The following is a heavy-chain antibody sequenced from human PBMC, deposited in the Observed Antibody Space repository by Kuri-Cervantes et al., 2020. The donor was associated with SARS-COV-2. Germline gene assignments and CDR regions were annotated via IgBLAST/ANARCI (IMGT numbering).Heavy chain of an antibody. CDR1: GFTFSSYW. V-gene: IGHV3-74*01. CDR2: INSDGSST. Sequence: GGSLRLSCAASGFTFSSYWMHWVRQAPGKGLVWVSRINSDGSSTSYADSVKGRFTISRVNAKNTLYLQMNSLRAEDTAVYYCARDPDSSGWYAGDAFDIWGQGTMVTVSS. D-gene: IGHD6-19*01. J-gene: IGHJ3*02. CDR3: ARDPDSSGWYAGDAFDI.